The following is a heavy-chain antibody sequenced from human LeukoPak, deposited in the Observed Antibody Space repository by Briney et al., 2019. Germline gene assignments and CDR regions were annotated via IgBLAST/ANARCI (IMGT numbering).Heavy chain of an antibody. CDR1: DFTFSSHW. J-gene: IGHJ5*02. CDR3: ASGVPVKPRRNTITIFGVAQYNWFDP. CDR2: ISSSSSTI. Sequence: RPGGSLRLSCAASDFTFSSHWMSWLRQAPGKGLEWVSYISSSSSTIYYADSVQGRFTISRDNAKNSLYLQMNSLRDEDTAVYYCASGVPVKPRRNTITIFGVAQYNWFDPWGQGTLVTVSS. D-gene: IGHD3-3*01. V-gene: IGHV3-48*02.